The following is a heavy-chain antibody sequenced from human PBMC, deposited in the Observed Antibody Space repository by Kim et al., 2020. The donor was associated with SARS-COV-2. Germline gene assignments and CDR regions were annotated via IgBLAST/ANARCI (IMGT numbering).Heavy chain of an antibody. CDR1: GFSLTTSGMC. J-gene: IGHJ4*02. CDR3: ARSTYSTASGIDS. D-gene: IGHD6-6*01. CDR2: IDWDDDK. V-gene: IGHV2-70*12. Sequence: SGPTLVKSTQTLTLTCTFSGFSLTTSGMCVSWIRHRPGKALEWLALIDWDDDKDYSTSLKTRLTISKDTSKNQVVLTLTNMDPVDTATYYCARSTYSTASGIDSWGQGTLVTVSS.